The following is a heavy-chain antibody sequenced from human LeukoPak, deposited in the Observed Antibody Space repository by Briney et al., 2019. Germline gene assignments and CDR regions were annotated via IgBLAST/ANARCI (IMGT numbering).Heavy chain of an antibody. CDR1: GYTFTGYY. D-gene: IGHD3-16*02. V-gene: IGHV1-46*01. J-gene: IGHJ3*02. Sequence: ASVKVSCKVSGYTFTGYYMHWVRQAPGQGLEWMGIINPSGGSTSYAQKFQGRVTMTRDTSTSTVYMELSSLRSEDTAVYYRASLYYDYVWGSYRYEDAFDIWGQGTMVTVSS. CDR2: INPSGGST. CDR3: ASLYYDYVWGSYRYEDAFDI.